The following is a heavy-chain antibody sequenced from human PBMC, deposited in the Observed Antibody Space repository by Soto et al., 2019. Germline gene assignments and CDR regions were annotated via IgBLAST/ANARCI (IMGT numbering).Heavy chain of an antibody. J-gene: IGHJ4*01. CDR3: SFQESTTVTTFEN. Sequence: KSGGSLRLSCEASGFTFNNAWMSWIRQAPGKGLEWVGRIKSKTDGGTIDYAAPVKGRFTISRADSKSTLYLQMNSLKNEDTAVYYCSFQESTTVTTFENWGHGTLVTVSS. D-gene: IGHD4-17*01. CDR1: GFTFNNAW. CDR2: IKSKTDGGTI. V-gene: IGHV3-15*01.